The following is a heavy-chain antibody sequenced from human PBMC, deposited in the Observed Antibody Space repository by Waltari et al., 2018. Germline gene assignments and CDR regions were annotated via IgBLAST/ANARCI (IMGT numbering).Heavy chain of an antibody. Sequence: QVQLQQWGAGLLKPSETLSLTCAVYGGSFSGYYWSWIRQPPGKGLEWIGEINQSGSTNYNPSLKSRVTISVDTSKNQFSLKLSSVTAADTAVYYCARGNGRYYYDSSGYYSLDYWGQGTLVIVSS. CDR1: GGSFSGYY. CDR3: ARGNGRYYYDSSGYYSLDY. V-gene: IGHV4-34*01. J-gene: IGHJ4*02. D-gene: IGHD3-22*01. CDR2: INQSGST.